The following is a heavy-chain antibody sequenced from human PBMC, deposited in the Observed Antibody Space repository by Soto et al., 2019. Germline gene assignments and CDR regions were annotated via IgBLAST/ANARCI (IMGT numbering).Heavy chain of an antibody. CDR2: ISSSGSTI. J-gene: IGHJ6*02. D-gene: IGHD3-22*01. Sequence: QVQLVESGGGLVKPGGSLRLSGAASGFTFSDYYMSWIRQALGKGLEWVSYISSSGSTIYYADSVKGRFTISRDNAKNSLYLQMNSLRAEDTAVYYCARLDGNSYDSSGYYYYYYGMDVWGQGTTVTVSS. V-gene: IGHV3-11*01. CDR3: ARLDGNSYDSSGYYYYYYGMDV. CDR1: GFTFSDYY.